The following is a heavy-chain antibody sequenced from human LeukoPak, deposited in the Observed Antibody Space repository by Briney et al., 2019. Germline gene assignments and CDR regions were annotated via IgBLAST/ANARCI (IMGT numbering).Heavy chain of an antibody. J-gene: IGHJ4*02. CDR2: ISYDGSNK. CDR3: ARSPRGYSYGYLFDY. V-gene: IGHV3-30-3*01. D-gene: IGHD5-18*01. CDR1: GFTFSSYA. Sequence: GSLRLSCAASGFTFSSYAMHWVRQAPGKGLEWVAVISYDGSNKYYADSVKGRFTISRDNSKNTLYLQMNSLRAEDTAVYYCARSPRGYSYGYLFDYWGQGTLVTVSS.